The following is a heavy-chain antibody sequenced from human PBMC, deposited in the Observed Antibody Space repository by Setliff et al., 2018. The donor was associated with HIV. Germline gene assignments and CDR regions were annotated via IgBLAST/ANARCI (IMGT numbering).Heavy chain of an antibody. CDR3: VRDDYGYNGKGFDY. CDR2: INHTGNT. D-gene: IGHD4-17*01. Sequence: SETLSLTCAVYGGSFSGYHWNWIRQFPGKGLEWIGEINHTGNTQYNPSLKSRVTMSEETSKNQFSLKLSSVTAADTAVYYCVRDDYGYNGKGFDYWGPGTLVTVSS. CDR1: GGSFSGYH. J-gene: IGHJ4*02. V-gene: IGHV4-34*01.